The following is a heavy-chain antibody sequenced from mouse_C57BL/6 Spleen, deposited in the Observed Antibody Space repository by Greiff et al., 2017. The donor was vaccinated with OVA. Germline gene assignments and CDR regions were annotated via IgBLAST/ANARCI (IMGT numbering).Heavy chain of an antibody. D-gene: IGHD2-4*01. CDR2: IYPGSGST. V-gene: IGHV1-55*01. CDR1: GYTFTSYW. CDR3: AGSTMITRRAWFAY. Sequence: QVQLQQPGAELVKPGASVKMSCKASGYTFTSYWIPWVKQRPGQGLEWIGDIYPGSGSTNYNEKFKSKATLTVVNSSSTAYMQLSSLTSEEPAGDDCAGSTMITRRAWFAYWGQGTLVTVSA. J-gene: IGHJ3*01.